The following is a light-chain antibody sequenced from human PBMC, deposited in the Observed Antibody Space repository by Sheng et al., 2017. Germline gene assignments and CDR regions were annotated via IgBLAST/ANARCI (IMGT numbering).Light chain of an antibody. V-gene: IGLV2-11*01. CDR1: TSDIGGYLY. CDR2: DVT. J-gene: IGLJ2*01. CDR3: ASWDDSLSSVL. Sequence: QSALTQPRSVSGSPGQSVTISCTGTTSDIGGYLYVSWYQQLPGKGPRLIIFDVTGRPSGVPDPFSGSKSGNTASLAISGLRSEDEADYYCASWDDSLSSVLFGGGTKLTVL.